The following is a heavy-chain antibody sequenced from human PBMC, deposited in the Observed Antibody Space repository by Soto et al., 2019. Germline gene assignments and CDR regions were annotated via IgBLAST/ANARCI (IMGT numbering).Heavy chain of an antibody. CDR3: ARDSWSYSAFDI. V-gene: IGHV3-23*01. CDR1: GFTFSSYA. J-gene: IGHJ3*02. D-gene: IGHD1-26*01. CDR2: ISGSGGST. Sequence: GGSLRLSCAASGFTFSSYAMSWVRQAPGKGLEWVSAISGSGGSTYYADSVKGRFTISRDNSKNTLYLQMNSLRAEDTAVYYCARDSWSYSAFDIWGQGTMVTVSS.